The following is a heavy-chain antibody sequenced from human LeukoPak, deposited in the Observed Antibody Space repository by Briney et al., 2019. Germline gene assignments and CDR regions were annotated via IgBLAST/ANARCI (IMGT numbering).Heavy chain of an antibody. CDR3: ARGISRSNSTSKFDD. V-gene: IGHV4-34*01. D-gene: IGHD1-26*01. Sequence: SETLSLTCAVYGGSFSGYYWSWIRQPPGKGLEWIGEINHSGSTNYNPSLKSRGTISLDTSKNQFSLKPSYVTAADTAVYYCARGISRSNSTSKFDDWGQGTLVTVSS. J-gene: IGHJ4*02. CDR1: GGSFSGYY. CDR2: INHSGST.